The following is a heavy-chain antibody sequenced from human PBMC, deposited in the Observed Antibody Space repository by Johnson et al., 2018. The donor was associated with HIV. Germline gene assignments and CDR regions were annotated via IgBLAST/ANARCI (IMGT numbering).Heavy chain of an antibody. V-gene: IGHV3-20*04. CDR3: ASQRWKQVDAFDI. J-gene: IGHJ3*02. CDR1: GFTFSSYG. D-gene: IGHD4-23*01. CDR2: INWNGGST. Sequence: VQLVESGGGVVQPGGSLRLSCAASGFTFSSYGMHWVRQAPGKGLEWVSGINWNGGSTGYADSVKGRFTISRDNAKNSLYLQMNSLRAEDTALYYCASQRWKQVDAFDIWGQGTMVTVSS.